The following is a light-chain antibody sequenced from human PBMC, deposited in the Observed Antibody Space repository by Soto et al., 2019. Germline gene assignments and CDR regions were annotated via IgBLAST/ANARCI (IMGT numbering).Light chain of an antibody. CDR2: GAS. Sequence: EIVMTQSPATLSVSPGERATFSCRASQSVSSNLAWYQQKPGQAPRLLIYGASTRATGFPARFSGSGSGTEFTLTISSLQSEDFAVYYCQQYTDWPLTFGGGTKVDIK. CDR1: QSVSSN. V-gene: IGKV3-15*01. CDR3: QQYTDWPLT. J-gene: IGKJ4*01.